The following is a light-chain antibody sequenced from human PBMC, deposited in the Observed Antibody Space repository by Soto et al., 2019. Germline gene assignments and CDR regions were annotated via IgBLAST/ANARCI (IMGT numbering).Light chain of an antibody. CDR2: ENS. J-gene: IGLJ2*01. CDR3: QSYDNTNVV. Sequence: NFMLTQPHSVSESPGKTVTISCSRSSGNIASSYVQWYQQRPGSPPTTVIYENSQRPSGVPDRFSASIDSSSKSASLTISGLKTEDEADYYCQSYDNTNVVSGGGTKVTVL. CDR1: SGNIASSY. V-gene: IGLV6-57*04.